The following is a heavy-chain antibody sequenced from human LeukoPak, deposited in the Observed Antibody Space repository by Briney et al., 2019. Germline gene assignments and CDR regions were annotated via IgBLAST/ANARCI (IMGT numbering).Heavy chain of an antibody. CDR3: ARGRQDVTMIVVVMTAVSYYLDV. Sequence: SEILSLTCAVYGGSFSGYYWTWIRQTPEKGLEWIGEMNPSGSTNYNPSLKSRVTISVDTSKNQFSLELSSVTAADTAVYYCARGRQDVTMIVVVMTAVSYYLDVWGKGTTVTVS. CDR1: GGSFSGYY. CDR2: MNPSGST. D-gene: IGHD3-22*01. V-gene: IGHV4-34*01. J-gene: IGHJ6*03.